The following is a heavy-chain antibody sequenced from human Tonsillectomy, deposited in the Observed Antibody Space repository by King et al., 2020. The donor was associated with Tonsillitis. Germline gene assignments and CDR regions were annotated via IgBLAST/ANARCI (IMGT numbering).Heavy chain of an antibody. CDR3: ARRGSPYYFYMDV. V-gene: IGHV3-74*01. Sequence: VQLVESGGGLVQPGGSLRLSCEASGFSFSSHWMHWVRQAPGKGLVWVSRINSDGSSISYADSVKGRFTISRDNAKNTLFLHMNSLRAEDTAVYYCARRGSPYYFYMDVWGKGTTVTVSS. CDR1: GFSFSSHW. CDR2: INSDGSSI. D-gene: IGHD3-10*01. J-gene: IGHJ6*03.